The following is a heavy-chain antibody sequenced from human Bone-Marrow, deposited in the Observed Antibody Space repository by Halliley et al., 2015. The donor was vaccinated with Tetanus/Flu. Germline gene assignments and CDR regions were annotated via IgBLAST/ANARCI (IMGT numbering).Heavy chain of an antibody. V-gene: IGHV5-51*01. Sequence: QLVQSGAEVRKPGESLKISCKVSGYSFTNYWIAWVRQMPGKGLEWMGIMYPGDSDIRYSPSFEAQVTISADKSISTAYLQWGSLKAPDTAIYYCARHGDDSGSYLYHFYGIDVWGQGTTVTVPS. CDR3: ARHGDDSGSYLYHFYGIDV. D-gene: IGHD1-26*01. J-gene: IGHJ6*02. CDR1: GYSFTNYW. CDR2: MYPGDSDI.